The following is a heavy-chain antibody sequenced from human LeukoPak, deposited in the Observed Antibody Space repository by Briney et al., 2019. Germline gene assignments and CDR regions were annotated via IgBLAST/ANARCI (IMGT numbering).Heavy chain of an antibody. CDR3: ARDSAHYFDY. CDR1: GGTFSSYA. CDR2: IIPIFGIA. Sequence: SVKVSCKASGGTFSSYAISWVRQAPGQGLEWMGRIIPIFGIANYAQKFKGRVTNTADKSTSTAYMELSSLRSEDTAVDYCARDSAHYFDYWGQGTLVTVSS. J-gene: IGHJ4*02. V-gene: IGHV1-69*04.